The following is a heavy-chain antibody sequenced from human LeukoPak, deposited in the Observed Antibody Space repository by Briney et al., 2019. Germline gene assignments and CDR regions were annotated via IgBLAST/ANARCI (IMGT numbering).Heavy chain of an antibody. V-gene: IGHV3-30-3*01. J-gene: IGHJ2*01. CDR1: GFTVSSSY. Sequence: PGGSLRLSCAASGFTVSSSYMYWVRQAPGKGLEWVAVISYDGSNKYYADSVKGRFTISRDNSKNTLYLQMNSLRAEDTAVYYCARDRYFDLWGRGTLVTVSS. CDR3: ARDRYFDL. CDR2: ISYDGSNK.